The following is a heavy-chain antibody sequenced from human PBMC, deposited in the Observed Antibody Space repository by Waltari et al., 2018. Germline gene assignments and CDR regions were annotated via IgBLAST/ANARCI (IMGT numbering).Heavy chain of an antibody. CDR1: GFTFSSYE. D-gene: IGHD3-3*01. J-gene: IGHJ6*02. CDR2: ISSSGSTI. Sequence: EVQLVESGGGLVQPGGSLRLSCAASGFTFSSYEMTWVRQAPGKGLEWVSYISSSGSTIYYADSVKGRFTISRDNAKNSLYLQMNSPRAEDTAVYYCARDRIFGVVNYYYYGMDVWGQGTTVTVSS. CDR3: ARDRIFGVVNYYYYGMDV. V-gene: IGHV3-48*03.